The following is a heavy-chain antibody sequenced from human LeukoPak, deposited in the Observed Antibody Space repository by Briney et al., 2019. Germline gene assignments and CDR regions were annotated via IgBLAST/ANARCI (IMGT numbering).Heavy chain of an antibody. CDR2: ISGSSAYI. D-gene: IGHD3-22*01. CDR3: ARDRTYYYDSSASIDY. J-gene: IGHJ4*02. CDR1: GFTFSLFT. V-gene: IGHV3-21*01. Sequence: GGSLRLSCAASGFTFSLFTMNWVRQAPGKGLEWVSSISGSSAYIYNADSLKGRFTISRDNAKNSLYLQMDSLRAEDTAVYYCARDRTYYYDSSASIDYWGQGTLVTVSS.